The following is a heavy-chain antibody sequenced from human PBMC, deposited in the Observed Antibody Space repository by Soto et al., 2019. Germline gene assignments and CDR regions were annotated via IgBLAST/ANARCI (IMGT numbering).Heavy chain of an antibody. CDR3: ATKQWLSNLEPYYYYGMDV. CDR2: IIPIFGTA. J-gene: IGHJ6*02. CDR1: GGTFSSYA. Sequence: GASVEVSCKASGGTFSSYAISGVRQAAGQGLEWMGGIIPIFGTANYAQKFQGRVTITADESTSTAYMELSSLRSEDTAVYYCATKQWLSNLEPYYYYGMDVWGQGTTVTVSS. D-gene: IGHD6-19*01. V-gene: IGHV1-69*13.